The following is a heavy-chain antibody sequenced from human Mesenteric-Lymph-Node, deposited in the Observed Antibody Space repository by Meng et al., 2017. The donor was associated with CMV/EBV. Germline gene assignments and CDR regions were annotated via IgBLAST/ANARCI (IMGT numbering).Heavy chain of an antibody. CDR1: GFTFSCFR. CDR2: ISSSSNYI. CDR3: ARGIGSSGF. V-gene: IGHV3-21*01. Sequence: GESLKISCAASGFTFSCFRMNWVRQAPGKGLEWVSCISSSSNYIYYADSVKGRFTISRDNAKNSLYLQMNSLRAEDTAVYYCARGIGSSGFWGQGTLVTVSS. J-gene: IGHJ4*02. D-gene: IGHD3-22*01.